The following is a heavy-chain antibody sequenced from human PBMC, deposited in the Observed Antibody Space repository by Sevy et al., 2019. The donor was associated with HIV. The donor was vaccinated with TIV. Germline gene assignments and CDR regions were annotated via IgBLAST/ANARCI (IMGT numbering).Heavy chain of an antibody. D-gene: IGHD1-26*01. CDR3: AGENAWGRGYS. Sequence: SETLSLTCTVSGGSVTRLYWNWIRQPPGKGLEWIANIYYNGHINYNPSLKSRVTLSLDTSKNQFSLRLSSVTAADTAMYYCAGENAWGRGYSWGQGTLVTVS. J-gene: IGHJ4*02. CDR1: GGSVTRLY. CDR2: IYYNGHI. V-gene: IGHV4-59*08.